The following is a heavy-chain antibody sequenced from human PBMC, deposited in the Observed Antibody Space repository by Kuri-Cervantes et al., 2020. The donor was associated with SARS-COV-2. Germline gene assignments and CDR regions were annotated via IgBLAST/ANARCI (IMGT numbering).Heavy chain of an antibody. D-gene: IGHD2-21*01. Sequence: GSLRLSCAVYGGSFSGYFWTWIRQPPGKELEWIGEINHSGSTNYNPSLKSRVAISVDTSKNQFSLSLSSVTAADTAVYYCARGSAAFGGGGLVLSWFDPWGQGSLVTVSS. CDR2: INHSGST. CDR1: GGSFSGYF. V-gene: IGHV4-34*01. CDR3: ARGSAAFGGGGLVLSWFDP. J-gene: IGHJ5*02.